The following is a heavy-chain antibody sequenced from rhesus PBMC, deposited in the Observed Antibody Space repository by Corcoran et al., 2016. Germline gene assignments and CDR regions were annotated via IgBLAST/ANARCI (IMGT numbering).Heavy chain of an antibody. CDR2: IYSNSKST. CDR3: AKGSSGNYNSY. CDR1: GGSTSDRYY. D-gene: IGHD1-44*01. J-gene: IGHJ4*01. Sequence: QVQLQESGPGLVKPSETLSLTCTVSGGSTSDRYYWNWLRPPPGKGRDGIGGIYSNSKSTNYNPSLKSRVTISKDTSKNQFSLKLSSVTATDTAVYYCAKGSSGNYNSYWGQGVLVTVSS. V-gene: IGHV4S12*01.